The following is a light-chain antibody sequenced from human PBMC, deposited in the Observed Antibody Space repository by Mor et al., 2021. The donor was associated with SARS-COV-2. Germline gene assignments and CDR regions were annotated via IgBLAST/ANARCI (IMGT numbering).Light chain of an antibody. CDR2: YTS. CDR3: QWHGST. V-gene: IGKV3-20*01. Sequence: DQQKPGQAPRLLIFYTSIRATGIAQRFSGSGSGTDFTLTINRLEPEDFAVYYCQWHGSTFGQGTKVEIK. J-gene: IGKJ1*01.